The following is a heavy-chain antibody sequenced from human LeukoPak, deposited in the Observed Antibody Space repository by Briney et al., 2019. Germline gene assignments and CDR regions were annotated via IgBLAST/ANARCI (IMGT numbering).Heavy chain of an antibody. Sequence: ASVKVSCKASGYTFTSYDINWVRQATGQGLEWMGWMNPNSGNTGYAQKFQGRVTMTRNTSISTAYMELSSLRSEDTAVYYCARGSYYCGPGSPLGGMDVWGQGTTVTVSS. CDR2: MNPNSGNT. D-gene: IGHD3-10*01. CDR1: GYTFTSYD. J-gene: IGHJ6*02. CDR3: ARGSYYCGPGSPLGGMDV. V-gene: IGHV1-8*01.